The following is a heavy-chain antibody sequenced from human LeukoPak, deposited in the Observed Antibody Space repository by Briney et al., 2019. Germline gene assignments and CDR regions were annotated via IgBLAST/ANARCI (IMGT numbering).Heavy chain of an antibody. D-gene: IGHD1-26*01. CDR1: GFTFRGSA. Sequence: GGSLRLSCAASGFTFRGSAIHWVRQPCAGGLEWVGQIDKKDKGYATATAYAASVKGRFTISRDDSINTAYLQMKSLKTEDTALYYCARDSGTYNWFDPWGQGTLVTVSS. CDR2: IDKKDKGYAT. J-gene: IGHJ5*02. CDR3: ARDSGTYNWFDP. V-gene: IGHV3-73*01.